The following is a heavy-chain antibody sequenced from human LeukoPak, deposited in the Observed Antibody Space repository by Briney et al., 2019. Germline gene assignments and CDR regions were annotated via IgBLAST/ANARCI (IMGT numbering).Heavy chain of an antibody. Sequence: PSETLSLTCAVYGGSFSGYYWSWIRQPPGKGLEWIGEINHSGSTNYNPSLKSRVTISVDTSKNQFSLKLSSVTAADTAVYYCARRGYPHVLRFLEWLLKDAFDIWGQGTMVTVSS. CDR3: ARRGYPHVLRFLEWLLKDAFDI. V-gene: IGHV4-34*01. CDR2: INHSGST. D-gene: IGHD3-3*01. J-gene: IGHJ3*02. CDR1: GGSFSGYY.